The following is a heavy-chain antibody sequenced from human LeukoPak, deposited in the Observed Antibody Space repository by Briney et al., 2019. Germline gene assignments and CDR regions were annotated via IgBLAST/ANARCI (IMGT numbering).Heavy chain of an antibody. J-gene: IGHJ3*02. CDR3: AKGYDSSTFNAFDI. Sequence: GGSLRLSCAASGFTFSSYWMHWVRQAPGKGLVWVSRINSDGSSTTYADSVKGRFTISRDNAKNTLYLQMNSLTAEDTAVYYCAKGYDSSTFNAFDIWGQGTMVTVSS. V-gene: IGHV3-74*01. CDR1: GFTFSSYW. D-gene: IGHD3-22*01. CDR2: INSDGSST.